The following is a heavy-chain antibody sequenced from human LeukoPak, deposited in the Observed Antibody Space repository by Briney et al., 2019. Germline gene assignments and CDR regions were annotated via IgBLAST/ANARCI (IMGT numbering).Heavy chain of an antibody. J-gene: IGHJ4*02. CDR3: ARDSGQYYYDSSGYYDSDY. D-gene: IGHD3-22*01. V-gene: IGHV1-2*02. CDR1: GYTFTGYY. CDR2: INPNSGGT. Sequence: GASVKVSCKASGYTFTGYYMHWVRQAPGQGLEWMGWINPNSGGTNYAQKFQGRVTMTRDTSISTAYMELSRLRSDDTAVYYCARDSGQYYYDSSGYYDSDYWGQGTLVTVSS.